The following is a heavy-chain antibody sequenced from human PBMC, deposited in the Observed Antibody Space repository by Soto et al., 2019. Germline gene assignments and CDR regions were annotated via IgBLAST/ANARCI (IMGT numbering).Heavy chain of an antibody. CDR2: ISGSGDRT. CDR3: VKDDGGYPSTAPH. Sequence: EVQLLESGGGLVQPGGSLRLSCAASGITISNYPMSWVRQAPGKGLDWVSGISGSGDRTYYADSAKGRFTISKDISRNSLSHQLDSLGVEDTAVYFCVKDDGGYPSTAPHWGQGTLVTVSS. V-gene: IGHV3-23*01. D-gene: IGHD3-22*01. CDR1: GITISNYP. J-gene: IGHJ4*02.